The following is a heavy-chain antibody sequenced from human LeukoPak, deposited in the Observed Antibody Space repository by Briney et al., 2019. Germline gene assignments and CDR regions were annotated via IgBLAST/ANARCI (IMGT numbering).Heavy chain of an antibody. CDR1: GFTFSSYS. V-gene: IGHV3-48*01. J-gene: IGHJ4*02. CDR3: ARHSIVVVPAAGFDY. D-gene: IGHD2-2*01. CDR2: ISSSSSTI. Sequence: GGSLRLSCAASGFTFSSYSMNWVRQAPGKGLEWVSYISSSSSTIYYADSVKGRFTISRDNAKNSLYLQMNSLRAEDTAVYYCARHSIVVVPAAGFDYWGQGTLVTVSS.